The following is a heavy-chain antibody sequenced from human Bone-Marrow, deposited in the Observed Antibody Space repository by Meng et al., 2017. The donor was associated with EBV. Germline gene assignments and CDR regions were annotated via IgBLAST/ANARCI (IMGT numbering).Heavy chain of an antibody. CDR2: IYHSGST. Sequence: VLLQGSCPGRVKPSENLSLTCTVLGESISSLNWCSWVRQSPGKGLEWIGEIYHSGSTNYNPSLKSRVTISVDEPKNQFSLKLTSVTAADTAVYYCAREGGFYSSSPDYWGPGTLVTVSS. D-gene: IGHD6-6*01. CDR1: GESISSLNW. J-gene: IGHJ4*02. V-gene: IGHV4-4*02. CDR3: AREGGFYSSSPDY.